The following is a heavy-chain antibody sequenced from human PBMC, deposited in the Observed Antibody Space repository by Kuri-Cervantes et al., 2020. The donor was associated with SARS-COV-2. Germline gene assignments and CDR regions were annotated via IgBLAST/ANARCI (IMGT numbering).Heavy chain of an antibody. D-gene: IGHD2-2*01. Sequence: SVKVSCKASGGTFSSYAISWVRQAPGQGLEWMGRIIPILGTANYAQKFQGRVTITADKSTSTAHMELSRLRSDDTAAYYCARVPKIGHCSSTSCSGHAFDIWGQGTMVTVSS. CDR1: GGTFSSYA. CDR2: IIPILGTA. V-gene: IGHV1-69*04. J-gene: IGHJ3*02. CDR3: ARVPKIGHCSSTSCSGHAFDI.